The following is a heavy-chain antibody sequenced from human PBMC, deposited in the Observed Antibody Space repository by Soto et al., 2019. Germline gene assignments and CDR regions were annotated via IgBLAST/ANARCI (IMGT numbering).Heavy chain of an antibody. J-gene: IGHJ6*03. CDR1: GFTFSSYS. D-gene: IGHD6-19*01. V-gene: IGHV3-48*02. Sequence: GGSLRLSCAASGFTFSSYSMNWVRQAPGKGLEWVSYISSSSSTIYYADSVKGRFTISRDNAKNSLYLQMNSLRDEDTAVYYCAREGWLVGWLVHYYSYMAVWGKGTTVTVSS. CDR3: AREGWLVGWLVHYYSYMAV. CDR2: ISSSSSTI.